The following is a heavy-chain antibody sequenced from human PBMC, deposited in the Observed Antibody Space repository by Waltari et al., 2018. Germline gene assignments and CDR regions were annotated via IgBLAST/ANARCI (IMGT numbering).Heavy chain of an antibody. D-gene: IGHD3-10*01. CDR3: AREQFYNSGIQGSAFDY. J-gene: IGHJ4*02. Sequence: EVQLVESGGGLIQPGGSRRLSCAASGVTFSRYEVNWVRPAPGKGLEVVSYIGRSGDIMFFAASVRGRFTISRDNAKNSLYLQMNSLRVEDTAVYYCAREQFYNSGIQGSAFDYWGQGTLVTVSS. V-gene: IGHV3-48*03. CDR2: IGRSGDIM. CDR1: GVTFSRYE.